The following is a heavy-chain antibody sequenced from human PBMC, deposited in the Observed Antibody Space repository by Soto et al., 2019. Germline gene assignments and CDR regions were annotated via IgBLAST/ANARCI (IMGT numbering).Heavy chain of an antibody. CDR2: IYHTGST. J-gene: IGHJ4*02. V-gene: IGHV4-31*03. CDR3: ARATGTLRSRNCDY. D-gene: IGHD3-9*01. CDR1: GGSISTVGHY. Sequence: SETLSLTCSVSGGSISTVGHYWTWNRQPPGKGLEWIGSIYHTGSTYYSKSLRSRLTISIDTSQSQFSLRLSSVTAADTAVYYCARATGTLRSRNCDYWGPGRLVTVSS.